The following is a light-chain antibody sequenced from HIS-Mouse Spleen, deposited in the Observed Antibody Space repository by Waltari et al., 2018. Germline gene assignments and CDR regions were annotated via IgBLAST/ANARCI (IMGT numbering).Light chain of an antibody. Sequence: QSALTQPASVSGSPGQSITISCTGTSSDVGGYNYVSWYQPHPGKAPKLTIYDVSNRPSVVSNRVSGSKSGNTASLTISGLQAEDEADYYCSSYTSSSTYVFGTVTKVTVL. CDR3: SSYTSSSTYV. CDR2: DVS. J-gene: IGLJ1*01. CDR1: SSDVGGYNY. V-gene: IGLV2-14*03.